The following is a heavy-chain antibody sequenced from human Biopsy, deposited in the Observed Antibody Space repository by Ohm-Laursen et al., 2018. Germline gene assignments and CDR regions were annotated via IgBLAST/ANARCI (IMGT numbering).Heavy chain of an antibody. J-gene: IGHJ6*02. CDR3: ARALDYYDPYYYYAMDV. CDR2: INHRGSA. CDR1: GGSFSGYY. D-gene: IGHD3-16*01. Sequence: TLSLTCAVYGGSFSGYYWTWIRQPPGKGLEWIGEINHRGSASYNPSLKSRITVLVDTSKNQFSLKLRPVSAADTAVYFCARALDYYDPYYYYAMDVWGQGTSVTVSS. V-gene: IGHV4-34*01.